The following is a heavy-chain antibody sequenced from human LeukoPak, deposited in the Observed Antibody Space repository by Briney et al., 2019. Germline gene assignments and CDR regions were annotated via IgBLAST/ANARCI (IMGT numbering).Heavy chain of an antibody. CDR3: ARDSNLEYSSSRGLGR. CDR1: GGSISSYY. CDR2: IYASGST. D-gene: IGHD6-6*01. Sequence: ASETLSLICTVSGGSISSYYWSGIRQPAGKGLEWIGRIYASGSTYYNPSLKSRVTMSVDTSKNQFSLRLTTVTAADTAVYYCARDSNLEYSSSRGLGRWGQGTLVTVSS. J-gene: IGHJ4*02. V-gene: IGHV4-4*07.